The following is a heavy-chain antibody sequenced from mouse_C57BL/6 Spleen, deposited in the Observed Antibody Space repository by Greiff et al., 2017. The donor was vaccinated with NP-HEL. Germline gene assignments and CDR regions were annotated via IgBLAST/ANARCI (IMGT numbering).Heavy chain of an antibody. J-gene: IGHJ4*01. CDR3: ARSPYYGNPYAMDY. V-gene: IGHV3-1*01. CDR1: GYSITSGYD. Sequence: ESGPGMVKPSQSLSLTCTVTGYSITSGYDWHWIRHFPGNKLEWMGYISYSGSTNYNPSLKSRISITHDTSKNHFFLKLNSVTTEDTATYYCARSPYYGNPYAMDYWGQGTSVTVSS. D-gene: IGHD2-10*01. CDR2: ISYSGST.